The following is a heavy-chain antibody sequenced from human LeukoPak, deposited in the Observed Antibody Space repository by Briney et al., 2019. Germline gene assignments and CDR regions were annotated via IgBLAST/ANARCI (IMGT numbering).Heavy chain of an antibody. CDR3: AREGHDFWSGSRGWFDP. CDR2: IYYSGST. CDR1: GGSISSYY. D-gene: IGHD3-3*01. J-gene: IGHJ5*02. V-gene: IGHV4-59*12. Sequence: SETLSLTCSVSGGSISSYYWSWIRQPPGKGLEWIGYIYYSGSTNYNPSLKSRVTISVDTSKNQFSLRLSSVTAADTAVYYCAREGHDFWSGSRGWFDPWGQGTLVTVSS.